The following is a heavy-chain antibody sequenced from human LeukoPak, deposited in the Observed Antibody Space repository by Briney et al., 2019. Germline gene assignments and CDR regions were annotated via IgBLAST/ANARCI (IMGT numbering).Heavy chain of an antibody. CDR2: INPNSGGT. J-gene: IGHJ4*02. CDR1: GYTFTGYY. Sequence: ASVKVSCKASGYTFTGYYMHWVPQTPGQGREWRGWINPNSGGTNYAQKFQGRVTMTRDTSTSTAYMELSRLRSDDTAVYYCARKGTIFGVVIEYYFDYWGQGTLVTVSS. V-gene: IGHV1-2*02. CDR3: ARKGTIFGVVIEYYFDY. D-gene: IGHD3-3*01.